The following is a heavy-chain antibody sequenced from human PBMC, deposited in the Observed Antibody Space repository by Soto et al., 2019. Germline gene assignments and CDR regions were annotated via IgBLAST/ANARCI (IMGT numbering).Heavy chain of an antibody. CDR3: YNPVLYCSSTICYRGGREFAYDI. V-gene: IGHV1-46*01. CDR2: INPSGGST. CDR1: GYTFTSYY. J-gene: IGHJ3*02. Sequence: ASVKVACKASGYTFTSYYMHWVRQAPGEGLERMGIINPSGGSTSYAQKFQGRVTMTRDTSTSTVYMELSSLRSEDTAVYYCYNPVLYCSSTICYRGGREFAYDIWGQGTMVTGSS. D-gene: IGHD2-2*01.